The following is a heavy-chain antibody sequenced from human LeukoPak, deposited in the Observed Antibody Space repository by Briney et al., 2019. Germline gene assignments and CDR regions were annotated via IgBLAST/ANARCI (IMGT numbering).Heavy chain of an antibody. J-gene: IGHJ4*02. Sequence: GGTLRLSCAASGFTFSSYAMSWVRQAPGKGLEWVSAISGSGGSTYYADSVKGRFTISRDNSKNTLYLQLNSLRAEDTAVYYCAKDFFGSGSSLYNYFDYWGQGTLVTVSS. CDR3: AKDFFGSGSSLYNYFDY. CDR1: GFTFSSYA. CDR2: ISGSGGST. V-gene: IGHV3-23*01. D-gene: IGHD6-13*01.